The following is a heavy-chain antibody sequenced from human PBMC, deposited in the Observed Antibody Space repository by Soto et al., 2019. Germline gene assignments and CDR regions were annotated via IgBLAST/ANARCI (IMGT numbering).Heavy chain of an antibody. CDR2: VSAYNGNT. CDR1: GYTFTSYG. CDR3: ARDRGSYELDY. J-gene: IGHJ4*02. V-gene: IGHV1-18*01. D-gene: IGHD1-26*01. Sequence: QVQLLQSGAEVKKPGASVKVSCKASGYTFTSYGISWVRLAPGQGLEWMGWVSAYNGNTNYANKPQGRVTMTTDTSTSTAYMELRSLRSDDTAVCYCARDRGSYELDYWGQGTLVTVSS.